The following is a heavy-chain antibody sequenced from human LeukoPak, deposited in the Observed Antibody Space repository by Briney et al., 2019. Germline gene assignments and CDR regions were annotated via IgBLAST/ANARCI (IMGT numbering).Heavy chain of an antibody. CDR2: IWYDGSNK. Sequence: GGSLRLSCAASGFTFSSYGMHWVRQAPGKGLEWVAVIWYDGSNKYYADSVKGRFTISRDNSKNTLYLQMNSLRAEDTAVYYCARAGCSSTSCYYGYYYMDVWGKGTTVTVSS. CDR1: GFTFSSYG. D-gene: IGHD2-2*01. CDR3: ARAGCSSTSCYYGYYYMDV. J-gene: IGHJ6*03. V-gene: IGHV3-33*01.